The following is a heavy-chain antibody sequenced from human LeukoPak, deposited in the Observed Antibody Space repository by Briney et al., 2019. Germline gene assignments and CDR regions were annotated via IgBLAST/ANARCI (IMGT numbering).Heavy chain of an antibody. V-gene: IGHV1-18*01. Sequence: GASLKVSCKASGYTFTSYGISWVRQAPGQRLEWMGWISSYNGNTNYAQKLQGRVTMTTDTSTSTAYMELRSLRSDDTAVYYCARKVKYSNYFDYWGQGTLVTVSS. CDR2: ISSYNGNT. CDR3: ARKVKYSNYFDY. J-gene: IGHJ4*02. CDR1: GYTFTSYG. D-gene: IGHD4-11*01.